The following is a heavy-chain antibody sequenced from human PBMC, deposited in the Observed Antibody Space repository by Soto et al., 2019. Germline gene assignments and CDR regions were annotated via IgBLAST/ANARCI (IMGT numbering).Heavy chain of an antibody. Sequence: GGSLRLSCATSGFIFSNYWMHWVRQAPGKGLVWVSRVNGVGSVTNYADSLKGRFTISRDNAKNTVYLQMNSLRAEDTAVYYCAIQGLDPVYRYYSLDVWGQGTTVTVSS. CDR3: AIQGLDPVYRYYSLDV. V-gene: IGHV3-74*01. CDR2: VNGVGSVT. J-gene: IGHJ6*02. D-gene: IGHD3-16*01. CDR1: GFIFSNYW.